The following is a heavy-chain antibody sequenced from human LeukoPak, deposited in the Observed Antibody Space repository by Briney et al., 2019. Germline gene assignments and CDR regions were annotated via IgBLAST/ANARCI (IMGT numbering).Heavy chain of an antibody. CDR3: AREDTFYLADGHYYYYMDV. D-gene: IGHD3-16*01. J-gene: IGHJ6*03. V-gene: IGHV1-8*01. CDR2: MNPNSGNT. Sequence: GASVKVSCKASGCTFTSYDINWVRQATGQGLEWMGWMNPNSGNTGYAQKFQGRVTMTRNTSISTAYMELSSLRSEDTAVYYCAREDTFYLADGHYYYYMDVWGKGTTVTVSS. CDR1: GCTFTSYD.